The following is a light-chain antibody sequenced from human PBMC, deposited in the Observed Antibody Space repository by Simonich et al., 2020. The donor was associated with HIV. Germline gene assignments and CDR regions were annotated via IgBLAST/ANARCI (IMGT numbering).Light chain of an antibody. V-gene: IGKV1-39*01. CDR3: QQSFSTPYT. Sequence: DIQMTQSPSSLSASVGDRVTITCRASKSISSYLNWCQQNPGKAPKLLIYAASTLQSGVPSRFSGSGSGTDCTLTISSLQPEDFATYYCQQSFSTPYTFGQGTKLEIK. CDR2: AAS. CDR1: KSISSY. J-gene: IGKJ2*01.